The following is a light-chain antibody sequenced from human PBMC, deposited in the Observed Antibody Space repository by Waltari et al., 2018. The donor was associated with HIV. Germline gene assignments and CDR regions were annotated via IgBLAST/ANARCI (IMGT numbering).Light chain of an antibody. CDR2: DAS. Sequence: EIVLTQSPATLSLSPVERATLSCRASQSISSYLAWYQQKPGQAPRLLIYDASNRASGIPARFSGSGSGTDFTLTISSLEPEDFALYYCQQRSNWHFGPGTKVDIK. J-gene: IGKJ3*01. CDR3: QQRSNWH. CDR1: QSISSY. V-gene: IGKV3D-11*02.